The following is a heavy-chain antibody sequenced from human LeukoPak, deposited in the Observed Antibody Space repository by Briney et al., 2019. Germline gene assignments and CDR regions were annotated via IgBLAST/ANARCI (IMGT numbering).Heavy chain of an antibody. D-gene: IGHD3-22*01. V-gene: IGHV3-7*01. CDR1: GFTFSTYA. CDR3: ARDKGWRTSGYYLYHFDY. Sequence: GGSLRLSYAASGFTFSTYAMSWVRQAPGKGLEWVASIKHNGGEKYYVDSVKGRFTISRDNAKNSLYLEMSSLRVEDTAVYYCARDKGWRTSGYYLYHFDYWGQGTLVTFAS. CDR2: IKHNGGEK. J-gene: IGHJ4*02.